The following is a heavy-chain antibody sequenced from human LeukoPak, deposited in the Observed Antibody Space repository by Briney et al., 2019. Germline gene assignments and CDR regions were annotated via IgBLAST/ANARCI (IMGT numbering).Heavy chain of an antibody. D-gene: IGHD5-12*01. CDR1: GFTFISYA. CDR2: ISGSGGST. V-gene: IGHV3-23*01. J-gene: IGHJ4*02. Sequence: GGSLRLSCAASGFTFISYAMSWVRQAPGKGLALVSAISGSGGSTYYADSVKGRFTISRDNAKNSLYLQMNTLRAEDTAVYYCARESLATIGVDYWGQGTLVTVSS. CDR3: ARESLATIGVDY.